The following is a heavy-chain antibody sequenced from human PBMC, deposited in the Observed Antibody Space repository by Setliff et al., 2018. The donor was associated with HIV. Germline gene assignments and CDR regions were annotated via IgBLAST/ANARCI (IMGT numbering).Heavy chain of an antibody. D-gene: IGHD3-3*01. Sequence: SETLSLTCTVSGGSISRGDYYWNWIRQPAGKGLEWIGHIYTSGSTSGSTNYNPSLKSRVTISVDTSKNQFSLKLSSVTAADTAEYYCARAKTIGVSAVFFDPWGQGRPVTVSS. J-gene: IGHJ5*02. CDR1: GGSISRGDYY. V-gene: IGHV4-61*09. CDR2: IYTSGSTSGST. CDR3: ARAKTIGVSAVFFDP.